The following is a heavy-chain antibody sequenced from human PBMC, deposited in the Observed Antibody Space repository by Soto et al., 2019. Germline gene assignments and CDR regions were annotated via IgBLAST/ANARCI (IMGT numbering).Heavy chain of an antibody. CDR2: IIPIFGTA. Sequence: SVKVSCKASGGTLSSYAISWVRQAPGQGLEWMGGIIPIFGTANYAQKFQGRVTITADESTSTAYMELSSLRSEDTAVYYCARDLGDGYNFYFDYWGQGTLVTVSS. J-gene: IGHJ4*02. D-gene: IGHD5-12*01. CDR1: GGTLSSYA. V-gene: IGHV1-69*13. CDR3: ARDLGDGYNFYFDY.